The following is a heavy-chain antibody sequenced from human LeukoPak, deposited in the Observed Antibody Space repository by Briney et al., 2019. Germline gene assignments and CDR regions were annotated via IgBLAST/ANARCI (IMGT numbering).Heavy chain of an antibody. CDR1: GGSISSGGYY. Sequence: SETLSLTCTVSGGSISSGGYYWSWIRQHPGKGLEWIGYIYYSGSTYYNPSLKSRVTISIDTSKNQFSLKLSSVTAADTAVYYCAREGGSSGYSDYWGQGTLVTVSS. V-gene: IGHV4-31*03. CDR3: AREGGSSGYSDY. CDR2: IYYSGST. D-gene: IGHD3-22*01. J-gene: IGHJ4*02.